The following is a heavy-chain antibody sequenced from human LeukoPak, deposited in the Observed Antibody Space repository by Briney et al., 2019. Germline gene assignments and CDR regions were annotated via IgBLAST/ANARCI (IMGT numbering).Heavy chain of an antibody. D-gene: IGHD3-3*01. CDR1: GFTFSSYA. J-gene: IGHJ6*02. CDR2: ISGSGGST. CDR3: AKDLVTSYYDFWSGYRNYYYYYGMDV. V-gene: IGHV3-23*01. Sequence: PGGSLRLSCAASGFTFSSYAMSWVRQAPGKGLEWVSAISGSGGSTYYADSVKGRFTISRDNSKNTLYLQMNSLRAEDTAVYYCAKDLVTSYYDFWSGYRNYYYYYGMDVWGQGTTVTVSS.